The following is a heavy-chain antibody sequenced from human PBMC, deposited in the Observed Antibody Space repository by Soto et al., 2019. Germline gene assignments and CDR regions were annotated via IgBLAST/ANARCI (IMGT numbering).Heavy chain of an antibody. CDR1: GYTFTTSG. D-gene: IGHD1-26*01. J-gene: IGHJ6*02. CDR2: ISTYNGDT. V-gene: IGHV1-18*01. CDR3: ARQGSWPYYYYGLDV. Sequence: ASVKVSCKASGYTFTTSGISWVRQAPGQGLEWMGWISTYNGDTNSAQKFQGRVTMTADTSTGTVYMELMSLKSDDTAAYYCARQGSWPYYYYGLDVWGQGTTVTVSS.